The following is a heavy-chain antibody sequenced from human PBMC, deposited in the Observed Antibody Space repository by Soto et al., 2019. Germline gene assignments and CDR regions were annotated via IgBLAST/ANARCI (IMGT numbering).Heavy chain of an antibody. CDR1: GGSISAYY. D-gene: IGHD6-13*01. CDR3: ARALSSAAGLYFDY. CDR2: VHATDGT. V-gene: IGHV4-4*07. J-gene: IGHJ4*02. Sequence: TLSLTCTVSGGSISAYYWSWIRQPAGKGMEWVGRVHATDGTKYNPSLKSRVTMSIDTSKNQFSLNLGSLTAADMAVYYCARALSSAAGLYFDYWGQGILVTVYS.